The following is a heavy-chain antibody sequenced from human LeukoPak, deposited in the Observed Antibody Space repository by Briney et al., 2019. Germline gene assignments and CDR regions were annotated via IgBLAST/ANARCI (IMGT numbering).Heavy chain of an antibody. D-gene: IGHD6-13*01. J-gene: IGHJ6*04. V-gene: IGHV3-21*01. CDR2: ITSSSSYI. CDR1: GFTFSSYT. Sequence: GGSLRLSCAASGFTFSSYTMNWVRQAPGKGLEWVSSITSSSSYIYYTDSVKGRFTISRDNAKNSLYLQMSSLRAEDTAVYYCASSSWYDSPGVVWGKGTTVTVSS. CDR3: ASSSWYDSPGVV.